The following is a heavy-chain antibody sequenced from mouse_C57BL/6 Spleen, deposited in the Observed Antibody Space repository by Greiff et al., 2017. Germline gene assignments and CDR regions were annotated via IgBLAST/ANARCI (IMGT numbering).Heavy chain of an antibody. J-gene: IGHJ2*01. CDR2: IDPEDGET. Sequence: VQLQQSGAELVKPGASVKLSCTASGFNIKDYYMHWVKQRTEQGLEWIGRIDPEDGETKYAPKFPGKATITADTSSNTAYLQLSSLTSEDTAVYYCATGVADYWGQGTTLTVSS. CDR1: GFNIKDYY. CDR3: ATGVADY. D-gene: IGHD1-1*01. V-gene: IGHV14-2*01.